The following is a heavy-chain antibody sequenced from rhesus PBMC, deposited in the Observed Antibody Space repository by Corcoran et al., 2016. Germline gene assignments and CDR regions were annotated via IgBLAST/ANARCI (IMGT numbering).Heavy chain of an antibody. CDR1: GYSFTNYY. Sequence: QVQLVQSGSVIKQPGASVKLSCKTSGYSFTNYYIHWVRQAPGQGLEEREHHNTEDSNKYVARKCQGRVTITTDTSTTTAYLEMSGLRSEDTAIYYCTRAHGDSYNRCDVWGAGVVVTVSS. CDR2: HNTEDSNK. D-gene: IGHD3-9*01. CDR3: TRAHGDSYNRCDV. V-gene: IGHV1-180*01. J-gene: IGHJ5-1*01.